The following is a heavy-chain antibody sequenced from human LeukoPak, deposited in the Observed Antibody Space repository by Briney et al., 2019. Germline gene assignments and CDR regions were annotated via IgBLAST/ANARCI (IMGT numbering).Heavy chain of an antibody. J-gene: IGHJ4*02. V-gene: IGHV5-51*01. CDR3: ARHPCSGGSCYLLDY. CDR1: GYRFTNYW. CDR2: IYPGDSDT. Sequence: GESLKISCKGSGYRFTNYWIGWVRQMPGKRLEWMGIIYPGDSDTRYSPSFQGQVTISADKSISTAYLQWSSLKGSDTAMYYCARHPCSGGSCYLLDYWGQGTLVTVSS. D-gene: IGHD2-15*01.